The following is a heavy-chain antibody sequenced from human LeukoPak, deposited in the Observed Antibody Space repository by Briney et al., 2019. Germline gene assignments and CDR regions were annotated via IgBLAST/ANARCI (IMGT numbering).Heavy chain of an antibody. CDR1: GGSISSSSYY. CDR2: IYYSGST. D-gene: IGHD3-10*01. J-gene: IGHJ4*02. CDR3: ARTPGGFGSFDY. Sequence: PSETLSLTCTVSGGSISSSSYYWGWIRQPPGKGLEWIGSIYYSGSTYYNPSLKSRVTISVNTSKNQFSLKLSSVTAADTAVYYCARTPGGFGSFDYWGQGTLVTVSS. V-gene: IGHV4-39*07.